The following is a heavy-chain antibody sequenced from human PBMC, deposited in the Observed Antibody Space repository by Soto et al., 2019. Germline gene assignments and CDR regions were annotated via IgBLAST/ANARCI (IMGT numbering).Heavy chain of an antibody. CDR3: ARCLFQGPYSSSYMDV. V-gene: IGHV1-18*01. J-gene: IGHJ6*03. CDR2: ISAYNGNT. Sequence: GASVKVSCKASGYTFTSYGISWVRQAPGQGLEWMGWISAYNGNTHYAQKLQGRVTMTTDTSTSTAYMELRSLRSDDTAVYYCARCLFQGPYSSSYMDVWGKGTTVTVSS. CDR1: GYTFTSYG.